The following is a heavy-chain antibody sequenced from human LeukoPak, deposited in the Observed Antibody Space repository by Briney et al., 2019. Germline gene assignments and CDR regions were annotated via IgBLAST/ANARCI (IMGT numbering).Heavy chain of an antibody. J-gene: IGHJ6*03. CDR3: ARDRPYYYYYMDV. V-gene: IGHV4-39*02. CDR2: IYYIGST. Sequence: SETLSLTCTVSGGSISSSSYCWGWIRQPPGKGLEWIGNIYYIGSTYYNPSLRSRVTISVDTSKNQFSLKLSSVTAADTAVYYCARDRPYYYYYMDVWGKGTTVTISS. CDR1: GGSISSSSYC.